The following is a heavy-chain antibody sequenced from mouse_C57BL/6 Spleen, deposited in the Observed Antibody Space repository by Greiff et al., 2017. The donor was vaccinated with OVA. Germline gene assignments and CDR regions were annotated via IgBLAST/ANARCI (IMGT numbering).Heavy chain of an antibody. CDR3: AREAGTDYYAMDY. J-gene: IGHJ4*01. CDR2: IDPNSGGT. CDR1: GYTFTSYW. V-gene: IGHV1-72*01. Sequence: QVQLQQPGAELVKPGASVKLSCKASGYTFTSYWMHWVKQRPGRGLEWIGRIDPNSGGTKYNEKFKSQATLTVDKPSSTAYMQLSSLTSEDSAVYYCAREAGTDYYAMDYWGQGTSVTVSS. D-gene: IGHD4-1*01.